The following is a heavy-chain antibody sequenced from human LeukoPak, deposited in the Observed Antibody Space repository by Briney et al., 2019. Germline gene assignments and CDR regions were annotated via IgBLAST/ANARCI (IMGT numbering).Heavy chain of an antibody. J-gene: IGHJ4*02. CDR2: ISWNSGSI. Sequence: GRSLRLSCAASGFTFDDYAMHWVRQAPGKGLEWVSGISWNSGSIGYADSVKGRFTISRDNAKNSLYLQMNSLRAEDTALYYCAKDKAVRGVIIRSYFDHWGQGTLVTVSS. V-gene: IGHV3-9*01. CDR1: GFTFDDYA. CDR3: AKDKAVRGVIIRSYFDH. D-gene: IGHD3-10*01.